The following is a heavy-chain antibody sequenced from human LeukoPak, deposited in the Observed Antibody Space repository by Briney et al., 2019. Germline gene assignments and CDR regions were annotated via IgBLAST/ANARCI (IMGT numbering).Heavy chain of an antibody. CDR2: IYTSGST. J-gene: IGHJ5*02. Sequence: KPSETLSLTCTVSGGSISSSSYYWGWIRQPPGKGLEWIGRIYTSGSTNYNPSLKSRVTISVDTSKNQFSLKLSSVTAADTAVYYCARVEGIAAAGPIGWFDPWGQGTLVTVSS. CDR3: ARVEGIAAAGPIGWFDP. D-gene: IGHD6-13*01. CDR1: GGSISSSSYY. V-gene: IGHV4-39*07.